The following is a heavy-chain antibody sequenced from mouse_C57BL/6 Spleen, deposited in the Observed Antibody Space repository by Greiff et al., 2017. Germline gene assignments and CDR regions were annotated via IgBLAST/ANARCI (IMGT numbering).Heavy chain of an antibody. CDR1: GYTFTDYE. J-gene: IGHJ3*01. CDR3: TRRGKAGFAY. D-gene: IGHD1-3*01. CDR2: IDPETGGT. V-gene: IGHV1-15*01. Sequence: QVQLKQSGAELVRPGASVTLSCKASGYTFTDYEMHWVKQTPVHGLEWIGAIDPETGGTAYNQKFKGKAILTADKSSSTAYMELRSLTSEDSAVYYCTRRGKAGFAYWGQGTLVTVSA.